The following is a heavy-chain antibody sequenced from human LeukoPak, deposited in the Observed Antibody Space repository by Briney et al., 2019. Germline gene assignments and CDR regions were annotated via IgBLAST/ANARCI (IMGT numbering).Heavy chain of an antibody. V-gene: IGHV4-59*08. CDR2: IYYSGST. CDR1: GGSISSYY. CDR3: ARSSAGDDWYFDL. Sequence: SETLSLTCTVSGGSISSYYWSWIRQPPGKGLEWIGYIYYSGSTNYNPSLTSRVTISVDTSKNQFSLKLSSVTAADTAVYYCARSSAGDDWYFDLWGRGTLVTVSS. J-gene: IGHJ2*01. D-gene: IGHD2-21*02.